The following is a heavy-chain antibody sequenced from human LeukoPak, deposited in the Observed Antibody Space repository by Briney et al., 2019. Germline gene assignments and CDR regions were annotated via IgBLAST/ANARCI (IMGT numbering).Heavy chain of an antibody. J-gene: IGHJ6*03. D-gene: IGHD2-21*01. CDR3: ARGTAGGGAYYYYYYMDV. Sequence: PGGSLRLSCAASGFTFSSYSMNWVRQAPGKGLEWVSYISSSSSTIYYADSVKGRFTISRDNSKNTLYLQMNSLRAEDTAVYYCARGTAGGGAYYYYYYMDVWGKGTTVTISS. CDR2: ISSSSSTI. CDR1: GFTFSSYS. V-gene: IGHV3-48*01.